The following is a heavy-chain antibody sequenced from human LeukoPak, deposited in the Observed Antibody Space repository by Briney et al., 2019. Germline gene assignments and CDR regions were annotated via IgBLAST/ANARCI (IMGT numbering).Heavy chain of an antibody. J-gene: IGHJ4*02. CDR2: ISGSGGST. Sequence: TGGSLRLSCAASGFTFSSYAMSWVRQAPGKGLEWVSAISGSGGSTYYADSVKGRFTISRDNSKNTLYLQMNSLRAEDTAVYYCAKDRVTVRGVIWYFDYWGQGTLVTVSS. CDR3: AKDRVTVRGVIWYFDY. V-gene: IGHV3-23*01. CDR1: GFTFSSYA. D-gene: IGHD3-10*01.